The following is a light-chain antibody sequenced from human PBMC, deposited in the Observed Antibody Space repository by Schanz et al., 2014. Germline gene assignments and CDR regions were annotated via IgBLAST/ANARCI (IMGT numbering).Light chain of an antibody. Sequence: DIVLTQFPDTLSLSPGERATLSCRASQSVTSTSLAWYQQKPGQAPRLLIYGASSRATGIPARFSGSGSGTEFALTISNLQSEDFAVYYCQQYNDWPLTFGGGTKVEIK. V-gene: IGKV3-15*01. CDR2: GAS. CDR1: QSVTST. J-gene: IGKJ4*01. CDR3: QQYNDWPLT.